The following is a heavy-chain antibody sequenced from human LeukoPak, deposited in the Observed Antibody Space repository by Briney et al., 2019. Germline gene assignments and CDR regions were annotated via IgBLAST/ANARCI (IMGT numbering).Heavy chain of an antibody. CDR1: GVSISSGGYY. CDR2: IYYSGST. V-gene: IGHV4-31*03. CDR3: ARATYMSSAFDI. Sequence: SQTLSLTCTVSGVSISSGGYYWSWIRQHPGKGLEWIGYIYYSGSTYYNPSLKSRVTISVDTSKNQFSLKLSSVTAADTAVYYCARATYMSSAFDIWGQGTMVTVSS. J-gene: IGHJ3*02. D-gene: IGHD4-11*01.